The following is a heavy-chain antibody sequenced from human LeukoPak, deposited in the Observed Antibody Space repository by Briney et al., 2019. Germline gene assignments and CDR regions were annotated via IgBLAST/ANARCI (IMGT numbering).Heavy chain of an antibody. Sequence: ASVKVSCEASGYTFTSYGISWVRQAPGQGLEWMGWISAYNGNTNYAQKLQGRVTMTTDTSTSTAYMELRSLRSDDTAVYYCARGGSGDYDFWSGYYPYYYYGMDVWGQGTTVTVSS. CDR1: GYTFTSYG. D-gene: IGHD3-3*01. CDR3: ARGGSGDYDFWSGYYPYYYYGMDV. J-gene: IGHJ6*02. V-gene: IGHV1-18*01. CDR2: ISAYNGNT.